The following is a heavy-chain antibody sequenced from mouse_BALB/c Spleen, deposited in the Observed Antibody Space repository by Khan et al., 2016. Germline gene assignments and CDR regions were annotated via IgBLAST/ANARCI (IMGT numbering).Heavy chain of an antibody. D-gene: IGHD1-1*01. CDR1: GYTFTNYG. V-gene: IGHV9-3*02. CDR2: INTNTGEP. J-gene: IGHJ3*01. Sequence: QIQLVQSGPELKKPGETVKISCKASGYTFTNYGMNWVKQAPGKGLKWMGWINTNTGEPTYAEEFKGRFAFSLETSDRTAYLQINNVKNEDTATYYCAADYYGSNCFAYWGQGTLVTVSA. CDR3: AADYYGSNCFAY.